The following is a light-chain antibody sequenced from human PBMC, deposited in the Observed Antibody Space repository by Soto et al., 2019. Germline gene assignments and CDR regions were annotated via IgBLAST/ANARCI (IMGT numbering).Light chain of an antibody. CDR1: QTVSSN. CDR3: QQYNNWSRT. Sequence: EIVMTQSPATLSVSPGEGATLSCRASQTVSSNLAWYQQVPGQAPRLLIYGASTRATGVPARFSGSGSGTEFTLTISRLQSEDFAVYYCQQYNNWSRTFGQGTKVEVK. J-gene: IGKJ1*01. V-gene: IGKV3-15*01. CDR2: GAS.